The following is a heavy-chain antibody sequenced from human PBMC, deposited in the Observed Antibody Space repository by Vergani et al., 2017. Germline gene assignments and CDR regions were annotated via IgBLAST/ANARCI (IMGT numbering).Heavy chain of an antibody. V-gene: IGHV3-23*01. J-gene: IGHJ6*02. CDR3: AKDLFYYGSGSYFYGMDV. D-gene: IGHD3-10*01. CDR2: ISGSGGST. Sequence: EVQLLESGGGLVQPGGSLRLSCAASGFTFSSSAMSWVRQAPGKGLEWVSAISGSGGSTYYADSVKGRFTISRDNSKNTLYLQMNSLRAEDTAVYYCAKDLFYYGSGSYFYGMDVWGQGTTVTVSS. CDR1: GFTFSSSA.